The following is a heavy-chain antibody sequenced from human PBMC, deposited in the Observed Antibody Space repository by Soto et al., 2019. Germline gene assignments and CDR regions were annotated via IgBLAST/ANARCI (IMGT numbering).Heavy chain of an antibody. D-gene: IGHD1-26*01. Sequence: SETLSLTCTVSGGSVSSGSYYWSWIRQPPGKGLEWIGYIYYSGSTNYNPSLKSRVTISVDTSKNQFSLKLSSVTAADTAVYYCARDPVGATGYWGQGTLVTVSS. CDR1: GGSVSSGSYY. J-gene: IGHJ4*02. V-gene: IGHV4-61*01. CDR2: IYYSGST. CDR3: ARDPVGATGY.